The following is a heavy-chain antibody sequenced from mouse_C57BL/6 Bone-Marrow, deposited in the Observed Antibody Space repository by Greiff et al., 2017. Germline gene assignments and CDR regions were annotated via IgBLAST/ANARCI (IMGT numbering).Heavy chain of an antibody. D-gene: IGHD2-5*01. J-gene: IGHJ3*01. CDR2: IHPNSGST. CDR1: GYTFTSYW. V-gene: IGHV1-64*01. CDR3: ARSGSKRNGFAY. Sequence: QVQLQQPGAELVKPGASVKLSCKASGYTFTSYWMHWVKQRPGQGLEWIGMIHPNSGSTNYNEKFKSKATLTVDKSSSTAYMQLSSLTSEDSAVYYCARSGSKRNGFAYWGQGTLVTVSA.